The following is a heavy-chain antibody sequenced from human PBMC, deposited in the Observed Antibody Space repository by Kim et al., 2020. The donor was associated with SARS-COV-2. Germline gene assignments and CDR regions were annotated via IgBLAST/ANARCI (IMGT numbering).Heavy chain of an antibody. J-gene: IGHJ4*01. Sequence: GGSLRLSCAASGFLFSDYAMHWVRQGPGKGLEWVAVISYDGTKKIHADSVTGRFTISSENSNNTLYLQMNSMRKEASAIYYCVRESDLSGRYLDYWGHG. CDR2: ISYDGTKK. V-gene: IGHV3-30-3*01. CDR1: GFLFSDYA. D-gene: IGHD3-10*01. CDR3: VRESDLSGRYLDY.